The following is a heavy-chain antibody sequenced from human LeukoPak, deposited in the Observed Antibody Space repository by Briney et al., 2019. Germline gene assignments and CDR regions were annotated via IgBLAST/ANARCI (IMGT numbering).Heavy chain of an antibody. D-gene: IGHD2-21*02. CDR2: IWHDGSNK. CDR1: GFTFSSYG. CDR3: ARSCGGDCYPPGY. Sequence: GGSLRLSCAASGFTFSSYGMHLVRQAPGKGLEWVAVIWHDGSNKYYADSVKGRFTISRDNSKNTLYLQMNSLRAEDTAVYYCARSCGGDCYPPGYWGQGTLVTVSS. V-gene: IGHV3-33*01. J-gene: IGHJ4*02.